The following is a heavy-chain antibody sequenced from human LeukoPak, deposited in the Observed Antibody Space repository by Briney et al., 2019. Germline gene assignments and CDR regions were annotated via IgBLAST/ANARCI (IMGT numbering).Heavy chain of an antibody. V-gene: IGHV1-3*01. D-gene: IGHD6-13*01. CDR3: GISPRVAAAGHHFDY. CDR2: INPGNGNT. J-gene: IGHJ4*02. CDR1: GYTFTSYA. Sequence: ASVKVSCKASGYTFTSYAMHWVRQAPGQRLEWMGWINPGNGNTKYSQKFQGRVTITRDTSASTAYMELSSLRSEDTAVYYCGISPRVAAAGHHFDYWGQGTLVTVSS.